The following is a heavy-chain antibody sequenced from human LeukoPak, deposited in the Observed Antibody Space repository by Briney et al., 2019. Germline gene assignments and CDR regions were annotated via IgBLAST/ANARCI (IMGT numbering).Heavy chain of an antibody. D-gene: IGHD7-27*01. Sequence: PSETLSLTCAVYGGSFSGYYWSWIRQPPGKGLEWIGEINHGGSTNYNPSLKSRVTISVDTSKNQFSLKLSSVTAADTAVYYCARGPNWVDYWGQGTLVTVSS. CDR1: GGSFSGYY. CDR3: ARGPNWVDY. V-gene: IGHV4-34*01. CDR2: INHGGST. J-gene: IGHJ4*02.